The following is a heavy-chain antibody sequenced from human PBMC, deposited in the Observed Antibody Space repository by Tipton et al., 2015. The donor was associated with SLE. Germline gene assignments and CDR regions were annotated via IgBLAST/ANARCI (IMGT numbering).Heavy chain of an antibody. CDR2: IYPGDFDT. CDR3: ARGGSSWSVHDAFDI. CDR1: GYSFTSYW. D-gene: IGHD6-13*01. J-gene: IGHJ3*02. V-gene: IGHV5-51*03. Sequence: QSGPEVKKPGESLKISCKGSGYSFTSYWIGWVCQMPGKGLEWMGIIYPGDFDTRYSPSFQGQVTISADKSISTAYLQWSSLKASDTAIYFCARGGSSWSVHDAFDIWGQGTMVTVSS.